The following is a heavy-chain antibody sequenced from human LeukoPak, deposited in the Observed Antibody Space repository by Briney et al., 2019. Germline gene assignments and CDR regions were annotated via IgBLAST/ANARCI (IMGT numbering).Heavy chain of an antibody. Sequence: ASVKVSCKASGYTFTSYAMHWVRQAPGQRLEWMGWINAGNGNTKYSQEFQGRVTITRDTSASTAYMELSSLRSEDMAVYHCARDSGWSRWVIFDYWGQGTLVTVSS. V-gene: IGHV1-3*03. CDR2: INAGNGNT. CDR1: GYTFTSYA. CDR3: ARDSGWSRWVIFDY. D-gene: IGHD6-19*01. J-gene: IGHJ4*02.